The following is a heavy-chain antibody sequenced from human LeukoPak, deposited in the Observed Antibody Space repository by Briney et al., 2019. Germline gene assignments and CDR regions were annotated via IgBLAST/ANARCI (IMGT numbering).Heavy chain of an antibody. CDR2: ISSSSSTI. CDR1: GFTFSSYS. CDR3: ARMGGDYYYYYYYYMDV. J-gene: IGHJ6*03. V-gene: IGHV3-48*01. D-gene: IGHD4-17*01. Sequence: PGGSLRLSCAASGFTFSSYSMNWVRQAPGKGLEWVSYISSSSSTIYYADSVKGRFTISRDNAKNSLYLQMNSLRAEDTAVYYCARMGGDYYYYYYYYMDVWGKGTTVTVS.